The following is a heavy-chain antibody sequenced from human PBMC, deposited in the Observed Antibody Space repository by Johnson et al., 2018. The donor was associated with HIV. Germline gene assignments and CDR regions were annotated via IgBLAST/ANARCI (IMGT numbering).Heavy chain of an antibody. D-gene: IGHD1-1*01. J-gene: IGHJ3*02. V-gene: IGHV3-30*02. CDR3: AKGAGLEPWDVFDS. Sequence: QVQLMESGGGVVQPGRSLRLSCAASGFTFSSYGMHWVRQAPGKGLEWVAFIRYAGSNKYYADSVKGRFTISRDNSKNKLYLQMNSLRAEDTAVYYCAKGAGLEPWDVFDSWGQGTMVTVSS. CDR2: IRYAGSNK. CDR1: GFTFSSYG.